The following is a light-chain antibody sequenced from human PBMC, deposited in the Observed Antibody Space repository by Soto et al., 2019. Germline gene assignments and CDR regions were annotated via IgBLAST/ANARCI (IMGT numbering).Light chain of an antibody. Sequence: IVFTQSPCTLSLSPGERATLSCRASQSVSNNYLAWYQQKPGQAPRLLIYYISTRATGIPARFSGSGSGTEFTLTISRLEPEDFAVYYCQQYGSSPRITFGQGTRLEIK. CDR1: QSVSNNY. V-gene: IGKV3-20*01. CDR3: QQYGSSPRIT. J-gene: IGKJ5*01. CDR2: YIS.